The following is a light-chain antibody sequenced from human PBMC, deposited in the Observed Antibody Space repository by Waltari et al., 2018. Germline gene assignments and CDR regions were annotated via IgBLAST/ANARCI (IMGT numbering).Light chain of an antibody. CDR3: SSYTSSSTLEV. J-gene: IGLJ3*02. CDR1: SSDVDGYNY. Sequence: QSALTQPASVSGSPGQSITISCTGPSSDVDGYNYVSWYQQHPGKAPKLMIYDVSNRPSGVSNRFSGSKSGNTASLTISGLQAEDEADYYCSSYTSSSTLEVFGGGTKLTVL. CDR2: DVS. V-gene: IGLV2-14*01.